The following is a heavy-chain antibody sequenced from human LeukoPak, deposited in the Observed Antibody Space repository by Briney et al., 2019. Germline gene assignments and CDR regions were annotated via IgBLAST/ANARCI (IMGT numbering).Heavy chain of an antibody. CDR1: GYTFTGYY. J-gene: IGHJ1*01. V-gene: IGHV1-2*02. D-gene: IGHD6-13*01. CDR3: ARARGIAAAVYFQH. CDR2: INPNSGGT. Sequence: ASVKVSCKASGYTFTGYYMHWVRQAPGQGLEWLGWINPNSGGTNYAQKFQGRVTMTRDTSISTAYMELSRLRSDDTAVYYCARARGIAAAVYFQHWGQGTTVTVSS.